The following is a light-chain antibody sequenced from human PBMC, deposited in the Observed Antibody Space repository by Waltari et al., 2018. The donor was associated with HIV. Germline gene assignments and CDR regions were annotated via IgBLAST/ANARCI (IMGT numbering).Light chain of an antibody. CDR1: SGDIADKS. Sequence: NFLLTQPHSVSESPGKTVTISCTRSSGDIADKSLQWYQQRPGSAPNTVIYDNDRRPPGFPDRFSGSLDRSSNSASLTISGLQTEDEADYFCQSYDTSRQVVFGGGTRLTVL. CDR2: DND. CDR3: QSYDTSRQVV. J-gene: IGLJ3*02. V-gene: IGLV6-57*03.